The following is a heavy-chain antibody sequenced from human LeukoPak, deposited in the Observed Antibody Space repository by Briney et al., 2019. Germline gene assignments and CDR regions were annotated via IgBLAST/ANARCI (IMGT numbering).Heavy chain of an antibody. CDR3: ANPNYYDSSGYYSDDY. D-gene: IGHD3-22*01. J-gene: IGHJ4*02. CDR2: ISYDGSNK. V-gene: IGHV3-30*04. CDR1: GFTFSSYA. Sequence: GGSLRLSCAASGFTFSSYAMHWVRQAPGKGLEWVAVISYDGSNKYYADSVKGRFTISRDNSKNTLYLQMNSLRAEDTGVYYCANPNYYDSSGYYSDDYWGQGTLVTVSS.